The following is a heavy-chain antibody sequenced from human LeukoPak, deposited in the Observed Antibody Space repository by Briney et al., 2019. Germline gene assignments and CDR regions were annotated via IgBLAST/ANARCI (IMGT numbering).Heavy chain of an antibody. D-gene: IGHD3-22*01. CDR1: GYTFTGYY. Sequence: ASVKVSCKASGYTFTGYYMHWVRPAPGQGLEWMGIINPNSGGTNYAQKFQGRVTITRDTSPRTAYMELSSLRSEDTAVYYCAGYDSSGCYFIVLGQEPRDRGWYVWGKGNTVTVSS. V-gene: IGHV1-2*02. J-gene: IGHJ6*04. CDR2: INPNSGGT. CDR3: AGYDSSGCYFIVLGQEPRDRGWYV.